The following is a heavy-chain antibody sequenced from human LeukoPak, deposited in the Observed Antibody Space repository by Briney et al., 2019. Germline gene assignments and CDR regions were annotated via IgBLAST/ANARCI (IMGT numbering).Heavy chain of an antibody. J-gene: IGHJ6*03. D-gene: IGHD6-13*01. CDR1: GGSFSGYY. CDR3: ARGRPDSRQQLPYYYYMDV. V-gene: IGHV4-34*01. Sequence: SQTLSLTCAVYGGSFSGYYWGWIRQPPGKGLEWNGEINHSGSTNYNPSLKSRVTIPVDTSKNQYSLKLSSVTAADTAVYYCARGRPDSRQQLPYYYYMDVWGKGTTVTVSS. CDR2: INHSGST.